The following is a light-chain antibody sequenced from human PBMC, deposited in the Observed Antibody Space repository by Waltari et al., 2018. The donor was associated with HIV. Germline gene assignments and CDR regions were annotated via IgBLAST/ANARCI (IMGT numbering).Light chain of an antibody. Sequence: QSALTQPRSVSGSPGQSVTISCTGTSSDVAGYDSVSWYLQHPGKVPKLIIYEVIKRPSGVPDRFSGSKSGNTASLTISGLQTEDEADYFCCSYAGTYTYVLFGGGTKLTVL. CDR1: SSDVAGYDS. CDR2: EVI. V-gene: IGLV2-11*01. CDR3: CSYAGTYTYVL. J-gene: IGLJ3*02.